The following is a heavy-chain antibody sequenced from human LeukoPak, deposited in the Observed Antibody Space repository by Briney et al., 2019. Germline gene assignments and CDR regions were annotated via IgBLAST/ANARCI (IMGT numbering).Heavy chain of an antibody. CDR3: ARDWVQLERRGLLYYFDY. V-gene: IGHV1-69*01. D-gene: IGHD1-1*01. Sequence: SVKVPCKASGGTFSSYAISWVRQAPGQGLEWMGGIIPIFGTANYAQKFQGRVTITADESTSTAYMELSSLRSEDTAVYYCARDWVQLERRGLLYYFDYWGQGTLVTVSS. CDR1: GGTFSSYA. CDR2: IIPIFGTA. J-gene: IGHJ4*02.